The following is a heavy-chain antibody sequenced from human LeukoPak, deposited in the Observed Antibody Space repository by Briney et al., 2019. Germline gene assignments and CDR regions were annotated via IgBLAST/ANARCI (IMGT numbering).Heavy chain of an antibody. CDR1: GFTFSSYA. V-gene: IGHV3-23*01. J-gene: IGHJ4*02. CDR2: ISGSGGST. D-gene: IGHD6-13*01. CDR3: AKASSWLLHVGFDS. Sequence: GGSLRLSCAASGFTFSSYAMYWVRQAPGKGLEWVSAISGSGGSTFYADSVKGRFTISRDNSKNTLYLHMNSLRAEDTAVYYCAKASSWLLHVGFDSWGQGTLVTVSS.